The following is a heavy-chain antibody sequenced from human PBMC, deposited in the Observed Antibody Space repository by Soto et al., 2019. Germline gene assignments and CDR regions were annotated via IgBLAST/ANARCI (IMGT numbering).Heavy chain of an antibody. V-gene: IGHV1-46*01. CDR2: INPSGGST. J-gene: IGHJ4*02. CDR1: GYTFTSYY. Sequence: GASVKVSCKASGYTFTSYYMHWVRQAPGQGLEWMGIINPSGGSTSYAQKFQGRVTMTRDTSTSTVYMELSSLRSEDTAVYYCPRTSDSGGYYYAANFDYGGRGTLVPVPS. D-gene: IGHD3-22*01. CDR3: PRTSDSGGYYYAANFDY.